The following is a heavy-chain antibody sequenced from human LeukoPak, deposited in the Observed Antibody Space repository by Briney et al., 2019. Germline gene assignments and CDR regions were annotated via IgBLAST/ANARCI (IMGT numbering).Heavy chain of an antibody. CDR1: GFTFTRHW. CDR3: VRGPDYGDRLDYFDY. J-gene: IGHJ4*02. Sequence: PGGSLRLSCAASGFTFTRHWMGWVRQAPGKGLEWVSSVKKDGNQYSVDSVKGRFIISRDNARNSLSLQMSSLRVEDTAIYFCVRGPDYGDRLDYFDYWGQGTLVTVSS. D-gene: IGHD4-17*01. V-gene: IGHV3-7*01. CDR2: VKKDGNQ.